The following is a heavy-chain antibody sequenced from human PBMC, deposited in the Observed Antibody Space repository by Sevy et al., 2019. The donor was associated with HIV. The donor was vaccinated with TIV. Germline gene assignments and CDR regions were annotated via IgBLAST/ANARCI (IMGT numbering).Heavy chain of an antibody. Sequence: GGSLRLSCAASGFTFSSYSMNWVRQAPGKGLEWVSSISSSSSYIYYADSVKGRFTISRDNAKNSLYLQMNSLRAEDTAVYYCARYRKGDYYGSGSRPLRWFDPWGQGTLVTVSS. D-gene: IGHD3-10*01. CDR3: ARYRKGDYYGSGSRPLRWFDP. CDR1: GFTFSSYS. V-gene: IGHV3-21*01. CDR2: ISSSSSYI. J-gene: IGHJ5*02.